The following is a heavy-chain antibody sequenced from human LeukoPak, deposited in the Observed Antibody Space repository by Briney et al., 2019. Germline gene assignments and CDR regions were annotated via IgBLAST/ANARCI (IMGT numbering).Heavy chain of an antibody. CDR1: GFTFSSHE. CDR2: ISSSGSTI. V-gene: IGHV3-48*03. J-gene: IGHJ6*02. D-gene: IGHD3-10*01. CDR3: ARDHGSGSYYNYYYYYGMDV. Sequence: YPGGSLRLSCAASGFTFSSHEMNWVRQAPGKGLEWVSYISSSGSTIYYADSVKGRCTISRDNAKNSLYLQMNSLRAEDTAVYYCARDHGSGSYYNYYYYYGMDVWGQGTTVTVSS.